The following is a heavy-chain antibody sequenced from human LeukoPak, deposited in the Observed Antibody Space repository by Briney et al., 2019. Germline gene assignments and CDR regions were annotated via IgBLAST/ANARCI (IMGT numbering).Heavy chain of an antibody. J-gene: IGHJ4*02. CDR1: GGSLSGYY. V-gene: IGHV4-34*01. Sequence: SETLSLTCAVYGGSLSGYYWSWIRQPPGKGLEWIGEIHYSGATNYGPSLKSRATISADMSNNRLSLRLTTVTAADTAVFYCARGNLDGYYFDYWGQGTQVTVSS. CDR3: ARGNLDGYYFDY. CDR2: IHYSGAT. D-gene: IGHD3/OR15-3a*01.